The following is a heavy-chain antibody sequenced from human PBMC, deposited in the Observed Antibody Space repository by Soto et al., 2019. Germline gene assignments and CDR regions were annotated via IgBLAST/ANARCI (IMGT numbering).Heavy chain of an antibody. CDR1: GFIFSNYA. J-gene: IGHJ5*02. Sequence: EVQLVESGGGLVQPGGCLRLSCEASGFIFSNYAMTWVRQVAGKGLEWVSSISGPGGSTYYADSVQGRFPISRDNSKNTLFLQMHSLRAYDTALYFCARDARIAGAGTDTWGQGILVTVTS. CDR3: ARDARIAGAGTDT. V-gene: IGHV3-23*04. D-gene: IGHD6-19*01. CDR2: ISGPGGST.